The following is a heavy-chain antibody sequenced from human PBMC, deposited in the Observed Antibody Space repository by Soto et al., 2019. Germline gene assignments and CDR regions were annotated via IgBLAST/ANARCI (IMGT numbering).Heavy chain of an antibody. CDR1: GYTFTSYG. V-gene: IGHV1-18*01. J-gene: IGHJ6*03. Sequence: ASVKVSCKASGYTFTSYGISWVRQAPGQGLEWMGWISAYNGNTNYAQKLQGRVTMTTDTSTNTAYMELRSLRSDDTAVYYCARQDIVVVPAAMLARYYYYYMDVWGKGTTVTVSS. CDR2: ISAYNGNT. D-gene: IGHD2-2*01. CDR3: ARQDIVVVPAAMLARYYYYYMDV.